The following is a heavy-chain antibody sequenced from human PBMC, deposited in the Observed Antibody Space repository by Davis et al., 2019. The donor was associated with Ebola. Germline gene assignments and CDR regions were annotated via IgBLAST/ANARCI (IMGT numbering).Heavy chain of an antibody. V-gene: IGHV5-51*01. CDR1: GYSFTHHW. CDR2: IYPGDSDT. D-gene: IGHD3-3*01. J-gene: IGHJ4*02. Sequence: GESLKISCQASGYSFTHHWIGWVRQLPGKGLEWLGNIYPGDSDTKYSSSFQGQVTISSDKSISTAYLQWSSLKASDTAMYYCTRRDFWSGVDYWVQGTLVTFSS. CDR3: TRRDFWSGVDY.